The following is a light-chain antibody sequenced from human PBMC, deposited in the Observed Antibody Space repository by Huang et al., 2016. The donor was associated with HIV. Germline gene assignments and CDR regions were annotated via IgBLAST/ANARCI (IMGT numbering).Light chain of an antibody. V-gene: IGKV4-1*01. CDR3: QQYYSTTMYT. CDR1: QSLLYGFNNKNY. Sequence: DIVMTQSPESMAVSLGERATINCKSSQSLLYGFNNKNYLDWYHQKPGLPPKLLIYWASTRESGVPERFSGSGSGTDFTLTISSLQAEDVAVYYCQQYYSTTMYTFGQGTKLEIK. J-gene: IGKJ2*01. CDR2: WAS.